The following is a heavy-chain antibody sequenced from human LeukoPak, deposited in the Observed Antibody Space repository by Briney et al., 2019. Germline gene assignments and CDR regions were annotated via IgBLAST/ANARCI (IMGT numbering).Heavy chain of an antibody. J-gene: IGHJ4*02. CDR2: IYYSGST. V-gene: IGHV4-39*01. CDR1: GGSISSSSYY. Sequence: SETLSLTCTVSGGSISSSSYYWGWIRQPPGKGLEWIGSIYYSGSTYYNPSLKSRVTISVDTSKNQFSLKLSSVTAADTAAYYCATATYYYDSSGYYPLDYWGQGTLVTVSS. D-gene: IGHD3-22*01. CDR3: ATATYYYDSSGYYPLDY.